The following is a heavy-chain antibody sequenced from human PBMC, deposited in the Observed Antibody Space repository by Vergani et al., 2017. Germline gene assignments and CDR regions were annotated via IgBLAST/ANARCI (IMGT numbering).Heavy chain of an antibody. V-gene: IGHV3-30-3*01. Sequence: QVQLVESGGGVVQPGRSLRLSCAASGFTFSSYAMHWVRQAPGKGLEWVAVISYDGSNKYYADSVKGRFTISRDNSKNTLYLQMNSLRAEDTAVYYCAKDLLISVVVIRMGLAFDIWGQGTMVTVSS. CDR2: ISYDGSNK. CDR3: AKDLLISVVVIRMGLAFDI. CDR1: GFTFSSYA. J-gene: IGHJ3*02. D-gene: IGHD3-22*01.